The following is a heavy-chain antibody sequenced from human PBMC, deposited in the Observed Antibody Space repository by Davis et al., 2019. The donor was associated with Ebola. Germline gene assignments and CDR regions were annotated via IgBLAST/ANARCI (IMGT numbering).Heavy chain of an antibody. CDR3: ARARTGIVEAAYYYYGMDV. V-gene: IGHV1-2*04. Sequence: AASVKVSCKASGYTFTGYYMHWVRQAPGQGLEWMGWINPNSGGTNYAQKFQGWVTMTRDTSISTAYMELSSLRSEDTAVYYCARARTGIVEAAYYYYGMDVWGQGTTVTVSS. CDR2: INPNSGGT. CDR1: GYTFTGYY. D-gene: IGHD6-13*01. J-gene: IGHJ6*02.